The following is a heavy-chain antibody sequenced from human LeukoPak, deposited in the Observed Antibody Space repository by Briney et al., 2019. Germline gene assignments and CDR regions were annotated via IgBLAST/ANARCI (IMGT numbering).Heavy chain of an antibody. V-gene: IGHV1-69*13. CDR1: GGTFSSYA. Sequence: ASVKVSCKASGGTFSSYAISWVRQAPGQGLEWMGGIIPIFGTANYAQKFQGRVTITADESTSTAYMELSSLRSEDTAVYYCASSPRSRDPLDYWGQGTLVTVSS. J-gene: IGHJ4*02. CDR3: ASSPRSRDPLDY. CDR2: IIPIFGTA.